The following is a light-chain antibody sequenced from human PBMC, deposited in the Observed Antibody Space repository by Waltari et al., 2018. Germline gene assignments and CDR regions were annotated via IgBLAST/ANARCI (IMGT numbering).Light chain of an antibody. CDR2: AAS. V-gene: IGKV1-39*01. CDR1: QSISTY. Sequence: DIQMNQSPSSLSASVGDRVTITCRATQSISTYLNWYLQKPGKAPKLLIYAASSLQSGAPSRFSGSGSGTDFTLTITSLQPEDFATYYCQQSYSTPFTFGPGTRVDIK. CDR3: QQSYSTPFT. J-gene: IGKJ3*01.